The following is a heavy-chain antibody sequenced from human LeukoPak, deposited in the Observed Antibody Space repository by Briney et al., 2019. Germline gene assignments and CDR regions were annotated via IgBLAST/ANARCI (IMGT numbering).Heavy chain of an antibody. CDR1: SGSISSYY. Sequence: SETLSLTCTVSSGSISSYYWSWIRQPPGKGLEWIGYIYYSGSTNHNPSLKSRVTISVDTSKNQFSLKLRSVTAADTAVYYCARVRYSGYDSLGRYYFDYWGQGTLVTVSS. CDR3: ARVRYSGYDSLGRYYFDY. CDR2: IYYSGST. V-gene: IGHV4-59*01. D-gene: IGHD5-12*01. J-gene: IGHJ4*02.